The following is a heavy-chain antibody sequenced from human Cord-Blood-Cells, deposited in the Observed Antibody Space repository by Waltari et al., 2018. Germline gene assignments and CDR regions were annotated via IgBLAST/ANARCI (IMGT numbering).Heavy chain of an antibody. D-gene: IGHD1-26*01. CDR2: IMHIFGTE. Sequence: QVQLVQSGAEVKKPGSSVKVSCKASGGTFSSYAIGWVRQAPGQGLEWMGGIMHIFGTENYAPKFQGRVAITADESTSTAYMELSGLRSGDTAVYYCAGARRGWVDYWGQGTLVTVSS. CDR1: GGTFSSYA. J-gene: IGHJ4*02. V-gene: IGHV1-69*01. CDR3: AGARRGWVDY.